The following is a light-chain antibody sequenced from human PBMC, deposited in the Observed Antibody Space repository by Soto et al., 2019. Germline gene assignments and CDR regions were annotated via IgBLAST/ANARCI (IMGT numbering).Light chain of an antibody. CDR3: QQYNSYPRT. J-gene: IGKJ1*01. V-gene: IGKV1-16*02. CDR2: AAS. CDR1: QCISNY. Sequence: DIQMPQSPSSLSASVRHIVTITCRASQCISNYLAWFQQKPGKAPKSLIYAASSVQSGVPSKLSGSGPGTDFTLTISCLQAEDFGSYYCQQYNSYPRTFGKGTKVDIK.